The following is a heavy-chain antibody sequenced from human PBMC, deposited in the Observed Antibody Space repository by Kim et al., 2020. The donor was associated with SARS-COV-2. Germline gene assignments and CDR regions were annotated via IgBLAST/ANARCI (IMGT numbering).Heavy chain of an antibody. CDR3: AGGPSGWYDYYGMDV. D-gene: IGHD6-19*01. V-gene: IGHV4-39*07. CDR2: IYYSGST. CDR1: GGSISSSSYY. Sequence: SETLSLTCTVSGGSISSSSYYWGWIRQPPGKGLDWIGSIYYSGSTYYNPSLKSRVTISVDTSKNQFSLKLSSVTAADTAVYYCAGGPSGWYDYYGMDVWGQGTTVTVSS. J-gene: IGHJ6*02.